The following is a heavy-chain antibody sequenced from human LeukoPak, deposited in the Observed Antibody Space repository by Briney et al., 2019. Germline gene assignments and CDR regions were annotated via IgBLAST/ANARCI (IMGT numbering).Heavy chain of an antibody. CDR1: GFTFSSYG. CDR3: AKDNSSSHYFDY. Sequence: GGSLRLSCAAPGFTFSSYGMHWVRQAPGKGLEWVAFIRYDGSNKYYADSVKGRFTISRDNSKNTLYLQMNSLRAEDTAVYYCAKDNSSSHYFDYWGQGTLVTVSS. CDR2: IRYDGSNK. D-gene: IGHD6-13*01. J-gene: IGHJ4*02. V-gene: IGHV3-30*02.